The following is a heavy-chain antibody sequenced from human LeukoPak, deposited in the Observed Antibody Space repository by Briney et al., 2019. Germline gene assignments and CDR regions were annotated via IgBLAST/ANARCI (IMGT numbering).Heavy chain of an antibody. J-gene: IGHJ5*02. V-gene: IGHV3-30*04. Sequence: PGRSLRLSCAASGFTFSSYAMHWVRQAPGKGLEWVSVVSFDGRNTYYADSVKGRFTISRDNSKNTLYLQMTSLRPEDTAVYYCTRGAYSSGPFDPWGQGTLVTVSS. CDR1: GFTFSSYA. CDR2: VSFDGRNT. CDR3: TRGAYSSGPFDP. D-gene: IGHD6-19*01.